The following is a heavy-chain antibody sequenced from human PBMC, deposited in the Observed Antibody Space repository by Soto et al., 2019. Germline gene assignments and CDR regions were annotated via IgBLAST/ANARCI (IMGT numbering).Heavy chain of an antibody. Sequence: QVQLVQSGAEVKKPGASVKVSCKASGYTFTSYGISWVRQAPGQGLEWMGWFSAYNGNTNHAQKLQGRVTMTTDTSTSTAYMELRSLRSDDTAVYYCARDTHWLVRLHGPDAFDIWGQGTMVTVSS. J-gene: IGHJ3*02. CDR3: ARDTHWLVRLHGPDAFDI. V-gene: IGHV1-18*04. CDR1: GYTFTSYG. CDR2: FSAYNGNT. D-gene: IGHD6-19*01.